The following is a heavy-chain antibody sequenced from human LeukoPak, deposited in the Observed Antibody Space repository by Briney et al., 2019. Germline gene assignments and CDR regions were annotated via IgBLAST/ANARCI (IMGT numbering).Heavy chain of an antibody. J-gene: IGHJ4*02. V-gene: IGHV4-61*01. CDR2: IYYSGST. CDR3: ARADGYSSGWYGGLVSHYYFDY. Sequence: PSETLSLTCTVPGGSVSSGSYYWSWIRQPPGKGLEWIGYIYYSGSTNYNPSLKSRVTISVDTSKNQFSLKLSSVTAADTAVYYCARADGYSSGWYGGLVSHYYFDYWGQGTLVTVSS. D-gene: IGHD6-19*01. CDR1: GGSVSSGSYY.